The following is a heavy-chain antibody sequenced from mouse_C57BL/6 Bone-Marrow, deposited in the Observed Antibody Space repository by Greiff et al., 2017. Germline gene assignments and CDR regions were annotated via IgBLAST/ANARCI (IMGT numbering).Heavy chain of an antibody. CDR1: GYTFTSYW. Sequence: QVQLQQSGAELAKPGASVKLSCKASGYTFTSYWMHWVKQRPGQGLEWIGYINPSSGYTTYNQKFKDKAKLTADNSSSTAYMQLISLTYEDSAVYYGAKNYYGSSYDYWGQGTTLTVSS. V-gene: IGHV1-7*01. J-gene: IGHJ2*01. CDR2: INPSSGYT. D-gene: IGHD1-1*01. CDR3: AKNYYGSSYDY.